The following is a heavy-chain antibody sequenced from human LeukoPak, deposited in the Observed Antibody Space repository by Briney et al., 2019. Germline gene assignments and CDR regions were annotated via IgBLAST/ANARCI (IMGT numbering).Heavy chain of an antibody. CDR1: GFTVSSNY. CDR2: IYRGGST. J-gene: IGHJ4*02. V-gene: IGHV3-53*01. D-gene: IGHD3-22*01. Sequence: GGSLRLSCAASGFTVSSNYMSWVRQAPGKGLEWVSVIYRGGSTYYADSVKGRFTISRDNSKNTLYLQMNNLRAEDTAVYYCARGREDYYDSSGYYVLFDYWGQGTLVTVSS. CDR3: ARGREDYYDSSGYYVLFDY.